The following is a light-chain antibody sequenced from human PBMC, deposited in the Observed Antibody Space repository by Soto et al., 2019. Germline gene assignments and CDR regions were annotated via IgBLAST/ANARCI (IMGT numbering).Light chain of an antibody. Sequence: EIVLTQSPGTLSLSPGERATLSCRASQSVSSIYLAWYQQKPGQAPRLLIYGASSRATGIPDRVSGSGSGTDFTLTISRLEPEDFAVYYCQQFGTSPPSTFGQGTRLEIK. CDR3: QQFGTSPPST. J-gene: IGKJ5*01. CDR1: QSVSSIY. V-gene: IGKV3-20*01. CDR2: GAS.